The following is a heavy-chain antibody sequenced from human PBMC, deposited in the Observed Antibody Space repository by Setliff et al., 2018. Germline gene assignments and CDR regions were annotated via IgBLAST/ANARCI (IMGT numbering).Heavy chain of an antibody. V-gene: IGHV1-3*01. Sequence: ASVKVSCKASGGTFSTYGISWVRQAPGQSLEWMGWINGVNGNTKYSQNFQGRVTFTSDTSANTAFMELSSLRSDDTAVYYCVRSSAPQVVLAADFDFWGQGTPVTVSS. CDR1: GGTFSTYG. D-gene: IGHD6-19*01. CDR2: INGVNGNT. CDR3: VRSSAPQVVLAADFDF. J-gene: IGHJ4*02.